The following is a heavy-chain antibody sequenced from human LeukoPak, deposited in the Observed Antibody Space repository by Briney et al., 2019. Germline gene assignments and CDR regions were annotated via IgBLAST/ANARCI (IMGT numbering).Heavy chain of an antibody. D-gene: IGHD4-11*01. CDR1: GVSISSNY. CDR3: AGCDHSNYLAY. CDR2: IHANGDT. V-gene: IGHV4-4*08. J-gene: IGHJ4*02. Sequence: PSETLSLTRTVSGVSISSNYWSWIRQPPGKGLEWNGLEWIGYIHANGDTNYNPSLNRRVTMSLDSSRRHLSLNLSSLTAADTAVYFCAGCDHSNYLAYWGQGILVTVSS.